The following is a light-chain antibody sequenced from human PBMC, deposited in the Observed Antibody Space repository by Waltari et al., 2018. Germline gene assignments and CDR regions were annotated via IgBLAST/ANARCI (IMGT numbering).Light chain of an antibody. CDR2: SND. Sequence: QSVLTQAPSVSGTPGQRVTISCSGTNYNIGSGPVNWYQQVPGMSPKLLIYSNDQRPSGVPDRLSGSKSGTSASLAISGLQSEDEADYYCATWDGRVNGVLFGGGTKVTVL. J-gene: IGLJ2*01. CDR3: ATWDGRVNGVL. CDR1: NYNIGSGP. V-gene: IGLV1-44*01.